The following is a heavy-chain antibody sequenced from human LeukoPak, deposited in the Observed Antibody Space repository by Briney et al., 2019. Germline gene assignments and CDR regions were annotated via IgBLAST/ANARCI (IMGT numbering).Heavy chain of an antibody. J-gene: IGHJ4*02. Sequence: PGGSLGLSCAASGFIFSSYEMNWVRQAPGKGLEWVSYISGSGTTMYYGDSVKGRFTVSRDNAKNSLYLQMNSLRAEDTAVYYCARDPPTSGAFEYWGQGTLVTVSS. CDR1: GFIFSSYE. CDR2: ISGSGTTM. CDR3: ARDPPTSGAFEY. D-gene: IGHD1-26*01. V-gene: IGHV3-48*03.